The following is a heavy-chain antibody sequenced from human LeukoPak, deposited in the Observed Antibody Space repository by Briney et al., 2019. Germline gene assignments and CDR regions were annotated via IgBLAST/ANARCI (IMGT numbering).Heavy chain of an antibody. V-gene: IGHV1-69*13. D-gene: IGHD6-6*01. Sequence: ASVKVSCKASGYTFTSYGITWVRQAPGQGLEWMGGIIPIFGTANYAQKFQGRVTITADESTSTAYMELSSLRSEDTAVYYCARVYSSSRPMDVWGKGTTVTVSS. CDR1: GYTFTSYG. J-gene: IGHJ6*03. CDR2: IIPIFGTA. CDR3: ARVYSSSRPMDV.